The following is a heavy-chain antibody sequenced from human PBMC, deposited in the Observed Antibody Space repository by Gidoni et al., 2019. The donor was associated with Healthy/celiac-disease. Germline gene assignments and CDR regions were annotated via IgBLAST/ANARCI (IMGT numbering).Heavy chain of an antibody. J-gene: IGHJ3*02. CDR3: ARRTYYYDSSGSPHAFDI. Sequence: MPLDVLEWMGIIYPGDSDTRYSPSFQGQVTISADKSISTAYLQWSSLKASDTAMYYCARRTYYYDSSGSPHAFDIWGQGTMVTVSS. D-gene: IGHD3-22*01. CDR2: IYPGDSDT. V-gene: IGHV5-51*01.